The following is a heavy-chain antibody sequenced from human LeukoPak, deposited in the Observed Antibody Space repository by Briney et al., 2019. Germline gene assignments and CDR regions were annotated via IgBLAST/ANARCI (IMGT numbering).Heavy chain of an antibody. J-gene: IGHJ5*02. Sequence: SLRLSCPAAASIFTSDAMSWGSQAQGKVMEWDSSISGSGGSYYYADSVKGRFTISRDNSKNKLYLQMNSLRGEDTAVYYCAKEYDFWANNGFDPWGQGTLVTVCS. CDR3: AKEYDFWANNGFDP. CDR2: ISGSGGSY. D-gene: IGHD3-3*01. CDR1: ASIFTSDA. V-gene: IGHV3-23*01.